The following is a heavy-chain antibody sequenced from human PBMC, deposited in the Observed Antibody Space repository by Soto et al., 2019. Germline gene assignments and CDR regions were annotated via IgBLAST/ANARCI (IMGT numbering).Heavy chain of an antibody. Sequence: QVQVQESGPGLVKSSGTLSLTCTISGVSISSGKWWSWVRQPPGEGLEWIGEIFHTGNTDYKPSLKSRVSILVDKSKNQFSLNLDSVTAADTAVYYCASNLFDSRGYPPEVWGQGILVTVSS. CDR3: ASNLFDSRGYPPEV. D-gene: IGHD3-22*01. CDR1: GVSISSGKW. V-gene: IGHV4-4*02. J-gene: IGHJ4*02. CDR2: IFHTGNT.